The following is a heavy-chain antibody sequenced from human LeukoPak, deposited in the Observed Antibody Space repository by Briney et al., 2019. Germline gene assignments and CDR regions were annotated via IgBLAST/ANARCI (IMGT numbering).Heavy chain of an antibody. J-gene: IGHJ4*02. CDR2: IYHIGTT. CDR3: ATTTVVTRDFDY. V-gene: IGHV4-38-2*01. CDR1: GYSIRSAYY. Sequence: SETLSLTCAVSGYSIRSAYYWGWIRQPPGKGLEWIGSIYHIGTTYYNPSLESRVTISLNTSKSQFSLKLTSVTAADTAVYYCATTTVVTRDFDYWGQGTLVTVSS. D-gene: IGHD4-23*01.